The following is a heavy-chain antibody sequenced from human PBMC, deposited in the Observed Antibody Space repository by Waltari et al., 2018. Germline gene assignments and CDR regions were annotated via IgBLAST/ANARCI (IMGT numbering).Heavy chain of an antibody. CDR3: ARAFGSSGYMDY. J-gene: IGHJ4*02. Sequence: EVQLVESGGGLVKPGGSLRLSCAASGFTFSSDSMNWVRQAPGKGLEWVSSISSSSSYIYYADSVKGRFTISRDNAKNPLYLQMNSLRAEDTAVYYCARAFGSSGYMDYWGQGTLVTVSS. V-gene: IGHV3-21*01. CDR2: ISSSSSYI. CDR1: GFTFSSDS. D-gene: IGHD3-22*01.